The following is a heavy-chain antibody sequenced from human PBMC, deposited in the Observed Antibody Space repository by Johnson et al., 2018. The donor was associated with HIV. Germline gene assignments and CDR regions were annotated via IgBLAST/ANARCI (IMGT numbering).Heavy chain of an antibody. CDR1: EFTLSNYG. Sequence: QVQLVESGGGVVQPGRSQRLSCAASEFTLSNYGIHWVRQAPGKGLEWLSLISYDGSNTYYADSVRGRFTLSRDNSKNTVYLQMNSLRAEETAVYYCARGRTGTKYDAFDIWGQGTMVTVSS. CDR3: ARGRTGTKYDAFDI. V-gene: IGHV3-30*03. CDR2: ISYDGSNT. J-gene: IGHJ3*02. D-gene: IGHD1-7*01.